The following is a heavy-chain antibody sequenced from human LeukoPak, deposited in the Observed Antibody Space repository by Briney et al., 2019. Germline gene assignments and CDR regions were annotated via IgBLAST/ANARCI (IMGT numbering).Heavy chain of an antibody. D-gene: IGHD3-10*01. V-gene: IGHV4-38-2*02. CDR1: GYSISSGYY. CDR2: IYHSGST. CDR3: ARHFLDSYSGSYEVSDY. Sequence: PSETLSLTCTVSGYSISSGYYWGWIRQPPGKGLEWIGSIYHSGSTYYNPSLKSRVTISVDTSKNQFSLKLSSVTAADTAVYYCARHFLDSYSGSYEVSDYWGQGTLVTVSS. J-gene: IGHJ4*02.